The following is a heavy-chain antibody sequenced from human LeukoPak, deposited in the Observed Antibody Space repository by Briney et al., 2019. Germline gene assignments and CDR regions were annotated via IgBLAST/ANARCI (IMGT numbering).Heavy chain of an antibody. J-gene: IGHJ4*02. V-gene: IGHV4-4*07. Sequence: SETLSLTCTVSGGSISSYYRSWIRHPAGKGLEWIGRIYTSGSTNYNPSLKSRVTMSVDTSKNQFSLQLNSVSPEDTAVYYCARVNSWTEEPDSGFDYWGQGILVTVSS. CDR1: GGSISSYY. CDR3: ARVNSWTEEPDSGFDY. CDR2: IYTSGST. D-gene: IGHD1-14*01.